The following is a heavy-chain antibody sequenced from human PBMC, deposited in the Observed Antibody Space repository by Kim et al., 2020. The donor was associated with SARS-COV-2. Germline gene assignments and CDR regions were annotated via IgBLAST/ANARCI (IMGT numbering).Heavy chain of an antibody. V-gene: IGHV4-31*03. CDR1: GGSISSGGYY. Sequence: SETLSLTCTVSGGSISSGGYYWSWIRQHPGKGLEWIGYIYYSGSTYYNPSLKSRVTISVDTSKNQFSLKLSPVTAADTAVYYCARAPGLGTMIVVVTLFDYWGQGTLVTVSS. D-gene: IGHD3-22*01. CDR3: ARAPGLGTMIVVVTLFDY. J-gene: IGHJ4*02. CDR2: IYYSGST.